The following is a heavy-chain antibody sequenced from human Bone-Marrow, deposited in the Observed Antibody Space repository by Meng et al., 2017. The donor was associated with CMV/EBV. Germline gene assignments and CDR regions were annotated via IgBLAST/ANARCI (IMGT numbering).Heavy chain of an antibody. J-gene: IGHJ4*02. Sequence: LRLSCIASGFTIDNNYMNWVRQAPGKGLEWVSSISSGSTHKSYADSVKGRFSISRDNAKNSVYLQMNILRAEDTAVYYCASFPTGDLYWGQGTLVTVSS. V-gene: IGHV3-21*01. CDR3: ASFPTGDLY. CDR2: ISSGSTHK. D-gene: IGHD7-27*01. CDR1: GFTIDNNY.